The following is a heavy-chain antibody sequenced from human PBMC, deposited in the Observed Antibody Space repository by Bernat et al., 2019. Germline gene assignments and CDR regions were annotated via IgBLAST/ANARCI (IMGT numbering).Heavy chain of an antibody. J-gene: IGHJ5*02. CDR1: GLTFSDNY. D-gene: IGHD5-24*01. V-gene: IGHV3-11*06. Sequence: QVQLVESGGGLVKPGGSLRLSCAASGLTFSDNYMSWIRQAPGKGLEWVSYISSSSSYTNYADSVKGRFTISRDNAKNSLYLQMNSLRVEDTAVYYCARDLGGGEEIPWGQGTLVTVSS. CDR3: ARDLGGGEEIP. CDR2: ISSSSSYT.